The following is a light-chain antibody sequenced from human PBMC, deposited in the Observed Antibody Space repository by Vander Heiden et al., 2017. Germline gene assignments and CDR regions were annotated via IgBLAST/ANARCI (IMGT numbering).Light chain of an antibody. CDR3: CSYAGSYSVV. CDR1: SSDVGGYNY. J-gene: IGLJ2*01. V-gene: IGLV2-11*01. CDR2: DVS. Sequence: QSALTQPRSVSGSPGQSVTLPCTGTSSDVGGYNYVAWYQQHTGKAPKLMIYDVSKRPSGVPDRFSGSKSGNTASLTISGLQAEDEADYYCCSYAGSYSVVFGGGTKLTVL.